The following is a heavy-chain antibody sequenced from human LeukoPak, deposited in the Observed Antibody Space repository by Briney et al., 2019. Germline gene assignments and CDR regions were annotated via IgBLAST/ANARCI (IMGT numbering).Heavy chain of an antibody. J-gene: IGHJ6*02. CDR2: INAGNGYT. CDR3: ARVGLDKTMYSSSSDYYYYGMDV. V-gene: IGHV1-3*01. Sequence: ASVKVSCKTSGYVFSDSAMHWVRQAPGQRLEWMGWINAGNGYTRYSQKFQGRVTITADESTSTAYMELSSLRSEDTAVYYCARVGLDKTMYSSSSDYYYYGMDVWGQGTTVTVSS. D-gene: IGHD6-6*01. CDR1: GYVFSDSA.